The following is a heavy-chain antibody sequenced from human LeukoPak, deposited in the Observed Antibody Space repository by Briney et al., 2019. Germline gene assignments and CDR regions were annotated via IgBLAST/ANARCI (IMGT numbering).Heavy chain of an antibody. CDR1: GFTFSDYY. CDR2: ISSSGSTI. V-gene: IGHV3-11*01. Sequence: GGSLRLSCAASGFTFSDYYMSWIRQAPGKGLEWISYISSSGSTIYYADSVKGRFTISRDNAKNSLYLQMNSLRAEDTAVYYCARSAYYYGSGSYFDAFDIWGQGTMVTVSS. D-gene: IGHD3-10*01. CDR3: ARSAYYYGSGSYFDAFDI. J-gene: IGHJ3*02.